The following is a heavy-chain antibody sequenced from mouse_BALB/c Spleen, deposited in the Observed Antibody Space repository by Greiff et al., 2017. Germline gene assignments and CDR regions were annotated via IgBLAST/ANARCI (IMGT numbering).Heavy chain of an antibody. J-gene: IGHJ1*01. D-gene: IGHD1-1*01. CDR2: ISDGGSYT. CDR3: ARGYYGSSYRYFDV. V-gene: IGHV5-4*02. CDR1: GFTFSDYY. Sequence: EVQVVESGGGLVKPGGSLKLSCAASGFTFSDYYMYWVRQTPEKRLEWVATISDGGSYTYYPDSVKGRFTISRDNAKNNLYLQMSSLKSEDTAMYYCARGYYGSSYRYFDVWGAGTTVTVSS.